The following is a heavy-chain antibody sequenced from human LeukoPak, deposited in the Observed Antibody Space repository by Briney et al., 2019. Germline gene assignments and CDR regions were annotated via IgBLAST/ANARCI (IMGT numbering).Heavy chain of an antibody. J-gene: IGHJ3*02. CDR2: ISSSGSTI. CDR3: ARVTQYDILTPDAFDI. CDR1: GFTFSDYY. D-gene: IGHD3-9*01. Sequence: GGSLRLSCAASGFTFSDYYMSWIRQAPGKGLEWVSYISSSGSTIYYADSVKGRFTISRDNAKNSLYLQMNSLRAEDTAVYYCARVTQYDILTPDAFDIWGQGTMVTVSS. V-gene: IGHV3-11*01.